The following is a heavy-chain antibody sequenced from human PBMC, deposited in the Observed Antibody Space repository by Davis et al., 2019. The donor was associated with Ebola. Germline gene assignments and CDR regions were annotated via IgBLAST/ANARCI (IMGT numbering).Heavy chain of an antibody. Sequence: GESLKISCAASGFTFSSYWMHWVRQAPGKGLEWVSGISSGDGSALYADSVKGRFTISRDNSKNTLYLQMNSLRAEDTAVYYCAKDRFVRTLGGILDYWGQGTLVTVSS. CDR1: GFTFSSYW. CDR2: ISSGDGSA. CDR3: AKDRFVRTLGGILDY. V-gene: IGHV3-23*01. J-gene: IGHJ4*02. D-gene: IGHD6-13*01.